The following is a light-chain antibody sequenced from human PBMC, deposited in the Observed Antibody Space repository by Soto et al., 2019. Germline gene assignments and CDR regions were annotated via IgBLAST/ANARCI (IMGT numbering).Light chain of an antibody. J-gene: IGKJ4*01. V-gene: IGKV3-11*01. CDR3: PPCSTWPGVLT. CDR1: QSVSSY. CDR2: DAS. Sequence: EIVFTQSPATLSLSPGERATLSCRASQSVSSYLAWYQQKPGQAPRLLIYDASNRATGIPARFSVSGSGTDFTLTIRSLEPGEVAAYSCPPCSTWPGVLTFGVGTTVAIQ.